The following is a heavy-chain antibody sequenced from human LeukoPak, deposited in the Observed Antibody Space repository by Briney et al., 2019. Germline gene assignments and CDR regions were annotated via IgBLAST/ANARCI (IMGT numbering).Heavy chain of an antibody. CDR1: GLTFSSHA. CDR2: ISGSGVGT. CDR3: AKTTTGYSSGRYPGWPVDY. Sequence: GGSLRLLWAASGLTFSSHAASWVRQAPGKGLEGVSAISGSGVGTYYADSVKGRFTISRDNSKNTLYLQMNSLSTEDTAVYYCAKTTTGYSSGRYPGWPVDYWGQGTLVTVSS. D-gene: IGHD6-19*01. V-gene: IGHV3-23*01. J-gene: IGHJ4*02.